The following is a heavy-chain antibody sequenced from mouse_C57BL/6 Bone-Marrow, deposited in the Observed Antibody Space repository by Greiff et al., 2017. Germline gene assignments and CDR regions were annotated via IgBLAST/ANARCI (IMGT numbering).Heavy chain of an antibody. CDR3: TTHYYGFAY. Sequence: VQLKESGAELVRPGASVKLSCTASGFNIKDDYMHWVKQRPEQGLEWIGWIDPENGDTEYASKFQGKATITADTSSNTAYLQLSSLTSEDTAVYYCTTHYYGFAYWGQGTLVTVSA. CDR1: GFNIKDDY. J-gene: IGHJ3*01. D-gene: IGHD1-2*01. CDR2: IDPENGDT. V-gene: IGHV14-4*01.